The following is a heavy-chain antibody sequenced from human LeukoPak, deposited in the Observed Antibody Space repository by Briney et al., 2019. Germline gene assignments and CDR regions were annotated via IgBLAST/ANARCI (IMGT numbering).Heavy chain of an antibody. J-gene: IGHJ5*02. CDR3: ARESYYYDSSGYLNWFDP. CDR1: GFTFSSYG. D-gene: IGHD3-22*01. V-gene: IGHV3-33*01. Sequence: GGSLRLSCAASGFTFSSYGMHWVRQAPGKGLEWVAVIWYDGSNKYYADPVKGRSTTSRDNSKNTLYLQMNSLRAEDTAVYYCARESYYYDSSGYLNWFDPWGQGTLVTVSS. CDR2: IWYDGSNK.